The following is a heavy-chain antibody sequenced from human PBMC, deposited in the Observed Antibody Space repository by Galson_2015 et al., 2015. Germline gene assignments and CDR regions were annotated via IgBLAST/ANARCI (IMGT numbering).Heavy chain of an antibody. Sequence: SLRLSCAASGFTFSSYGMHWVRQAPGKGLEWVAVIWYDGSNKYYADSVKGRFTISRDNSKNTLYLQMNSLRAEDTAVYYCARASSPSWIQLWSPVTPIDYWGQGTLVTVSS. V-gene: IGHV3-33*01. J-gene: IGHJ4*02. CDR1: GFTFSSYG. D-gene: IGHD5-18*01. CDR2: IWYDGSNK. CDR3: ARASSPSWIQLWSPVTPIDY.